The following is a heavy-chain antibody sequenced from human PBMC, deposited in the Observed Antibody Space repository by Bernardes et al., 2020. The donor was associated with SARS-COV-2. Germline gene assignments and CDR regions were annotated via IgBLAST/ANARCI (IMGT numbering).Heavy chain of an antibody. CDR2: NYYTGST. V-gene: IGHV4-61*01. CDR3: ARRRIGVAVDFDT. CDR1: GGSITTGLYY. J-gene: IGHJ4*02. D-gene: IGHD6-19*01. Sequence: SETLSLTCAVSGGSITTGLYYWTLIRQTPGKGLEWIRNNYYTGSTMYNPSLKSRVAMSLDTSKNQFSLTLNSVTAADTGIYYCARRRIGVAVDFDTWGLGSRVTVSS.